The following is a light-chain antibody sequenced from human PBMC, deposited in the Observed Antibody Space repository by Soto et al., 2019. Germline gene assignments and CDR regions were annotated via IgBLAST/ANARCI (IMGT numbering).Light chain of an antibody. J-gene: IGKJ5*01. CDR2: DAS. V-gene: IGKV3D-11*01. CDR3: QQRSNWPPIIT. CDR1: QGVSSY. Sequence: EIVLTQSPATLSLSPGGRATLSRRAIQGVSSYLAWYQQKPGQAPRLLIYDASNRATGIPARFSGSGPGTDFTLTISSLEPEDFAVYYCQQRSNWPPIITFGQGTRLEIK.